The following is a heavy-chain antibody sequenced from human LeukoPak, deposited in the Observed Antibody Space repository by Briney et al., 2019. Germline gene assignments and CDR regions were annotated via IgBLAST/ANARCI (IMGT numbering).Heavy chain of an antibody. V-gene: IGHV3-48*03. D-gene: IGHD3-22*01. CDR1: GFDFGAYE. CDR2: FAGSDTTK. Sequence: GGSLRLSCAASGFDFGAYEMNWVRQAPGKGLEWVAYFAGSDTTKYYADSVRDRFTISRDNAKKSLYLQMNSLRAEDTALYYCTTLGYHLDSWGQGTLVTVSS. CDR3: TTLGYHLDS. J-gene: IGHJ4*02.